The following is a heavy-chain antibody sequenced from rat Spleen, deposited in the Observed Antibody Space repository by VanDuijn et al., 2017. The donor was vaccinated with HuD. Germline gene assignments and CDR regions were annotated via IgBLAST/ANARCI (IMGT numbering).Heavy chain of an antibody. V-gene: IGHV5-29*01. CDR2: ISYDGSNT. Sequence: EVQLVESGGGLVQPGRSLKLSCAASGFTYSNYVMAWVRQAPTKGLEWVATISYDGSNTYYRDSVKGRFTISRDNAKSTLYLQMDSLRSEDTATYYCARHYYSSYVMDAWGQGASVTVSS. J-gene: IGHJ4*01. CDR1: GFTYSNYV. D-gene: IGHD1-2*01. CDR3: ARHYYSSYVMDA.